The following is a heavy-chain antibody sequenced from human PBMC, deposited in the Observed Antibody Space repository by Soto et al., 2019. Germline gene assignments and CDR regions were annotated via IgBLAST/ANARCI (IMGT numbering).Heavy chain of an antibody. J-gene: IGHJ6*02. CDR1: GFSLRNDRVG. Sequence: QATLKESGPVLVKPTETLTLTCTVSGFSLRNDRVGVSWIRQPPGKAPEWLARIYSSDEKMYTTSLRSRLANLQDTSQSQVVLTMTNLDPLDTGTYFCARIHLTYYYYSGGCLDVWGQGTTVTVSS. CDR3: ARIHLTYYYYSGGCLDV. V-gene: IGHV2-26*01. D-gene: IGHD3-10*01. CDR2: IYSSDEK.